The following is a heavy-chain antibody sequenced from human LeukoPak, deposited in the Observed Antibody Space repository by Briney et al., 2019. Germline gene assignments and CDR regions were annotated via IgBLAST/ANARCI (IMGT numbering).Heavy chain of an antibody. D-gene: IGHD1-20*01. Sequence: SVTVSCKASGYTFTSYGISWVRQAPGQGLEWMGRIIPILGIANYAQKFQGRVTITADKSTSTAYMELSSLRSEDTAVYYCARSVGVTGNYFDYWGQGTLVTVSS. J-gene: IGHJ4*02. V-gene: IGHV1-69*04. CDR2: IIPILGIA. CDR1: GYTFTSYG. CDR3: ARSVGVTGNYFDY.